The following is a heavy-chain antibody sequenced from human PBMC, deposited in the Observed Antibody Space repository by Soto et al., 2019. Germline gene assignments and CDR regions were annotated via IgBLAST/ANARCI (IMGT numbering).Heavy chain of an antibody. D-gene: IGHD6-6*01. CDR1: SGSISSSNW. CDR2: IYHSVST. J-gene: IGHJ6*03. Sequence: QVQLQESGPGLVKPSGTLSLTCAVSSGSISSSNWWSWVRQPPGKGLEWIGEIYHSVSTNYNPSLKSRVTISVDKSKNQFSLKLSSVTAADTAVYYWARSSSAPPTIYYYYYYMDVWGKGTTVTVSS. CDR3: ARSSSAPPTIYYYYYYMDV. V-gene: IGHV4-4*02.